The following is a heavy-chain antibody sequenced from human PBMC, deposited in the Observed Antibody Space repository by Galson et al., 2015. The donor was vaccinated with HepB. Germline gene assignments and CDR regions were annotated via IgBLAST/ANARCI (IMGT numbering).Heavy chain of an antibody. Sequence: SLRLSCAASGFTFSSYSMNWVRQAPGTGLEWVSSISSSSSYIYYADSVKGRFIISRDNSKNMLYLQMNSLRADDTAVYYCAKMGSSRWSAKYYFDSWGQGTLVTVSS. CDR1: GFTFSSYS. CDR2: ISSSSSYI. J-gene: IGHJ4*02. D-gene: IGHD6-13*01. V-gene: IGHV3-21*04. CDR3: AKMGSSRWSAKYYFDS.